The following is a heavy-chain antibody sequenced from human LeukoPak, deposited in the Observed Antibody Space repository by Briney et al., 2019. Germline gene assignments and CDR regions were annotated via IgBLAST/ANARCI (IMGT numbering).Heavy chain of an antibody. V-gene: IGHV3-21*01. CDR2: INRGATHI. Sequence: PGGSLRLSCAASQFTFSSYSMNWVRQAPGTGLEWVSSINRGATHIYYADSLRGRFIISRDDAKNSLYLQMNSLRAEDTAVYYCVRLRRNSDSSGYYYYYDYWGQGTLVTVSS. CDR1: QFTFSSYS. D-gene: IGHD3-22*01. CDR3: VRLRRNSDSSGYYYYYDY. J-gene: IGHJ4*02.